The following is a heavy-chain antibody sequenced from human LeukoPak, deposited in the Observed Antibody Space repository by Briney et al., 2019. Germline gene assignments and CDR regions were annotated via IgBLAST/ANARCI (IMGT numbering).Heavy chain of an antibody. CDR3: ARETTATPSFDY. V-gene: IGHV3-21*04. J-gene: IGHJ4*02. Sequence: GGSLRLSCAASGFTFSSYSMNWVRQAPGKGLEWVSSISSSSSYIYYADSVKGRFTISRDNAKNSLYLQMNSLRAEDTAVYYCARETTATPSFDYWGQGTLVTVSS. D-gene: IGHD4-11*01. CDR2: ISSSSSYI. CDR1: GFTFSSYS.